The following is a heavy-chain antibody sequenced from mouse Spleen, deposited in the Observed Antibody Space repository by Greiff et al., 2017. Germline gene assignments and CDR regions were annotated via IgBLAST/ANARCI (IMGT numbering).Heavy chain of an antibody. D-gene: IGHD5-5*01. CDR3: TRDRDYQEYFDV. J-gene: IGHJ1*01. CDR2: ISSGGSYT. Sequence: EVKLVESGGGLVKPGGSLKLSCAASGFTFSSYTMSWVRQTPEKRLEWVATISSGGSYTYYPDSVKGRFTISRDNAKNTLYLQMSSLKSEDTAMYYCTRDRDYQEYFDVWGAGTTVTVSS. V-gene: IGHV5-6-4*01. CDR1: GFTFSSYT.